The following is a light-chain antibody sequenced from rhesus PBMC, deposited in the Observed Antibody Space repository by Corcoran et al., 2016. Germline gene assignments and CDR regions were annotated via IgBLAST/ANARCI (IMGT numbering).Light chain of an antibody. CDR2: GVS. Sequence: QSAPTQPPSVSGSPGQSVTISCTGTSSDIGGYNYVSWYQQHPGKAPKLMIYGVSKRPSGVSDRFSGSKSGNTASLTLSGLQAEDVADYYCCSYTTSSTYIFGAGTRLTVL. V-gene: IGLV2S7*01. J-gene: IGLJ1*01. CDR1: SSDIGGYNY. CDR3: CSYTTSSTYI.